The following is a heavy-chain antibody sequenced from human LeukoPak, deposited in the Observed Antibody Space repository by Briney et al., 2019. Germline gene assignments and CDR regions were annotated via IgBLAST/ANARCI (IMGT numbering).Heavy chain of an antibody. Sequence: GGSLRLSCAASGFTFSSYGMHWVRQAPGKGLEWVAFIRYDGSNKYYADSVKGRFTISRDNAKNSLYLQMNSLRAEDTAVYYCAREVTGIFDYWGQGTLVTVSS. D-gene: IGHD7-27*01. CDR3: AREVTGIFDY. V-gene: IGHV3-30*02. CDR1: GFTFSSYG. CDR2: IRYDGSNK. J-gene: IGHJ4*02.